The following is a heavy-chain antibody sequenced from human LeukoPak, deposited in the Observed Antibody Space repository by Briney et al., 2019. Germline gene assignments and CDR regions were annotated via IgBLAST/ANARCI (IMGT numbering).Heavy chain of an antibody. Sequence: SQTLSLTCAVSGGSISSSGYSWSWIRQPPGKGLEWIGYIYHSGGTYYNPSLKSRVTISVDRSSNQFSLKLTSVTAADTAVYYCARDQELGIDRYYFDYWGQGTLVTVSS. D-gene: IGHD7-27*01. CDR3: ARDQELGIDRYYFDY. CDR1: GGSISSSGYS. V-gene: IGHV4-30-2*01. J-gene: IGHJ4*02. CDR2: IYHSGGT.